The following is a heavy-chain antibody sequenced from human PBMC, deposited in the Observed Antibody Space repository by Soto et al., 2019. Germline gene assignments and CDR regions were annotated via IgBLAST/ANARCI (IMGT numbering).Heavy chain of an antibody. CDR2: VYYNGRT. J-gene: IGHJ6*02. CDR3: ARVMGPTYYDFGSGPSGYYYYAMDV. Sequence: SETLSLTCTVSGGSVSTGSYYWSWIRQPPGQGLEGLGYVYYNGRTTYNPSLKSRVTISVDTSKSQFSLRLSSVTAADTAVYYCARVMGPTYYDFGSGPSGYYYYAMDVWGQGTTVTVSS. D-gene: IGHD3-3*01. CDR1: GGSVSTGSYY. V-gene: IGHV4-61*01.